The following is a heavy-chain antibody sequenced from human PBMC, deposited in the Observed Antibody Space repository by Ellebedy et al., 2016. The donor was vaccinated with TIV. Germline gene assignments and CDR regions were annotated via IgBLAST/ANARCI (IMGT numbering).Heavy chain of an antibody. Sequence: ASVKVSCKASGFTFTSFGISWVRHAPGQGLDWLGWNAVYNGNTNYAHNLQGRVDMTTDTSTRTAYMELRSLRHDDTAFYYCARVGWGYTGGEDNWGQGTLVTVSS. CDR3: ARVGWGYTGGEDN. CDR2: NAVYNGNT. D-gene: IGHD2-8*02. J-gene: IGHJ4*02. V-gene: IGHV1-18*04. CDR1: GFTFTSFG.